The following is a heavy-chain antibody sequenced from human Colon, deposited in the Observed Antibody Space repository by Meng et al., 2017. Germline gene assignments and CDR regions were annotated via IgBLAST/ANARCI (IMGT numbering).Heavy chain of an antibody. D-gene: IGHD2-21*01. V-gene: IGHV4-39*07. Sequence: QLQLQESGPGLVKSSETLSLTCTVSGGSINTGSFYWGWIRQPPGKGLEWIGSLYYGGSTFYNPSLGSRVTISLDRSKNQFSLILRSVTAADTAVYYCARENEGIGFTPAGQWGQGTLVTVSS. J-gene: IGHJ1*01. CDR3: ARENEGIGFTPAGQ. CDR2: LYYGGST. CDR1: GGSINTGSFY.